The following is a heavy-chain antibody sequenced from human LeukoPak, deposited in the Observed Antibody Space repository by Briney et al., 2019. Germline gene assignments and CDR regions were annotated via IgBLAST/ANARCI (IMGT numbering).Heavy chain of an antibody. J-gene: IGHJ4*02. CDR1: GFTFSSYA. D-gene: IGHD5-24*01. CDR3: AKGRRDGYNYDY. V-gene: IGHV3-23*01. Sequence: PGGSLRLSCAASGFTFSSYAMSWVRQAPGKGLEWVSAISAGGGSTYYADSVKGRLTISRDSSENTLYLQMNSLRVEDTAVYYCAKGRRDGYNYDYWGQGTPVTVSS. CDR2: ISAGGGST.